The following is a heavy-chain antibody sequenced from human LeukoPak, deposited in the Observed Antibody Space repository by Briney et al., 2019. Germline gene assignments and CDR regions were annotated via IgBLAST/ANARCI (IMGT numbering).Heavy chain of an antibody. CDR1: GCTFIHYY. J-gene: IGHJ4*02. CDR2: VDPSGDIA. D-gene: IGHD3-10*01. V-gene: IGHV1-46*01. Sequence: ASVTVSFTTSGCTFIHYYMHWVRQASGEGFEWMGIVDPSGDIATYAQKFQGRVTLTTDTSTSTFYMELSSLRSEDTAIYYCARDSFGVRGFDHWGQGTPVTVSS. CDR3: ARDSFGVRGFDH.